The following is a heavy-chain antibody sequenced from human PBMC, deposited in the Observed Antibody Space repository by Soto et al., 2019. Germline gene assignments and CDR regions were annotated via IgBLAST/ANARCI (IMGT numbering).Heavy chain of an antibody. J-gene: IGHJ3*02. CDR2: ISYDGSNK. V-gene: IGHV3-30*18. CDR3: AKDPGGNRGAFDI. Sequence: GGSLRLSCAASGFTFSSYGMHWVRQAPGKGLEWVAVISYDGSNKYYADSVKGRFTISRDNSKNTLYLQMNSLRAEDTAVYYCAKDPGGNRGAFDIWGQGTMVTVSS. D-gene: IGHD3-10*01. CDR1: GFTFSSYG.